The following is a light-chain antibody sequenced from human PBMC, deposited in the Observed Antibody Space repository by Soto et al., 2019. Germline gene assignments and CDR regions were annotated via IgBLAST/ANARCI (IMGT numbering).Light chain of an antibody. J-gene: IGLJ7*01. Sequence: QSALTQPRSVSGSPGQSVTISCTGTSSDVGGYNYVSWYQHVPGTAPRLLIQRNNERPSGVPDRFSGSKSGTSVSLAISGLRSDDEATYYCAAWDDTLDAQVFGGGTQLTVL. V-gene: IGLV1-47*01. CDR1: SSDVGGYNY. CDR3: AAWDDTLDAQV. CDR2: RNN.